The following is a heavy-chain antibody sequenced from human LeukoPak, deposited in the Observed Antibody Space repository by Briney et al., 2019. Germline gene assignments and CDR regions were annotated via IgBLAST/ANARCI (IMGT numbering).Heavy chain of an antibody. CDR2: IDTAGDT. CDR3: TRELWSGSGIAPFDD. V-gene: IGHV3-13*04. Sequence: GGSLRLSCADSVFTFSSYDMHWVRQVTGKGLEWVSAIDTAGDTYYPGSVKGRFTISRENAKNSLFLQMSSLRAGDTAVYYCTRELWSGSGIAPFDDWLQGALVTVSS. D-gene: IGHD6-13*01. CDR1: VFTFSSYD. J-gene: IGHJ4*02.